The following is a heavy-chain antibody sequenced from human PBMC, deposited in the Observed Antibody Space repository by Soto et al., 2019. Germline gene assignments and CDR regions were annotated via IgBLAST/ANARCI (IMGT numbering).Heavy chain of an antibody. CDR3: ARDQRGGTMVRGVIYLIDY. J-gene: IGHJ4*02. D-gene: IGHD3-10*01. CDR2: ISAYNGNT. V-gene: IGHV1-18*01. CDR1: GYTFTSYG. Sequence: QVQLVQSGAEVKKPGASVKVSCKASGYTFTSYGISWVRQAPGQGLEWMGWISAYNGNTNYAQKLQGRVTMTTDTSTSTAYMELRSLKSDDTAVYYCARDQRGGTMVRGVIYLIDYWGQGTLVTVSS.